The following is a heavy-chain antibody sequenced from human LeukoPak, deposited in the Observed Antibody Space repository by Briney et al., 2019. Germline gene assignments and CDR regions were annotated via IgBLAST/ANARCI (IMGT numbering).Heavy chain of an antibody. CDR3: ARSFSEKFYFES. J-gene: IGHJ4*02. CDR1: GGSISSGDYY. V-gene: IGHV4-30-4*01. D-gene: IGHD1-26*01. Sequence: SQTLSLTCTVSGGSISSGDYYWSWIRQPPGKGLEWIGYIYYSGSTYYNPSLKSRVTISVDTSKNQFSLKLSSVTAADTAVYFCARSFSEKFYFESWGQGTLVTVSS. CDR2: IYYSGST.